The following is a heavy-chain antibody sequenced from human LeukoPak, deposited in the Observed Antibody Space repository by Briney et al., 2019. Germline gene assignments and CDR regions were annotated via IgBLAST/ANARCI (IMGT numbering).Heavy chain of an antibody. Sequence: GGSLRLSCAASGFTFSSYEMNWVRQAPGKGLEWVSYISSSGSTIYYADSVKGRFTISRGNAKNSLYLQMNSLRAEDTAVYYCARDGSSSWAPNWYFDLWGRGTLDTVSS. CDR3: ARDGSSSWAPNWYFDL. CDR2: ISSSGSTI. V-gene: IGHV3-48*03. D-gene: IGHD6-13*01. CDR1: GFTFSSYE. J-gene: IGHJ2*01.